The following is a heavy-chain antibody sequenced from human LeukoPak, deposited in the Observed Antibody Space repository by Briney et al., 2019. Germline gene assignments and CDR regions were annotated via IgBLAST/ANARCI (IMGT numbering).Heavy chain of an antibody. CDR3: ARDREYRSSSYPLDY. D-gene: IGHD6-6*01. Sequence: ASVKVSCKASGYTFTAYYIHWMRQPPGQGLEWTGWVNPNSGGTNFAQKFQGRVTMTRDTSISTAYMELSRLRSDDTAVYFCARDREYRSSSYPLDYWGQGTLVTVSS. CDR1: GYTFTAYY. J-gene: IGHJ4*02. CDR2: VNPNSGGT. V-gene: IGHV1-2*02.